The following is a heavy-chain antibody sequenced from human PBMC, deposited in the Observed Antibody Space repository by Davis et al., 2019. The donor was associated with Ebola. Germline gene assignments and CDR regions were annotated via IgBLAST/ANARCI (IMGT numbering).Heavy chain of an antibody. V-gene: IGHV1-3*04. J-gene: IGHJ4*02. CDR2: INTGDGNT. CDR3: ARDSSGWYVFDY. D-gene: IGHD6-19*01. Sequence: AASVKVSCKASGYTFTRYAMHWVRQAPGQRLEWMGWINTGDGNTEYSQKFQGRVTITRDTSASTAYMELSSLRSEDTAVYYCARDSSGWYVFDYWGQGTLVTVSS. CDR1: GYTFTRYA.